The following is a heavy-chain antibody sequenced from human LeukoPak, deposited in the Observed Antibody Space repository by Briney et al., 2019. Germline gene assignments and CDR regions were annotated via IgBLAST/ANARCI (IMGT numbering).Heavy chain of an antibody. J-gene: IGHJ4*02. D-gene: IGHD4-17*01. CDR2: INPNSGGT. V-gene: IGHV1-2*02. CDR3: ARDQEAATTLFDY. CDR1: GYTFTGYY. Sequence: ASVKVSFKASGYTFTGYYMHWVRQAPGQGLEWMGWINPNSGGTNYAQKFQGRVTMTRDTSISTAYMELSRLRSDDTAVYYCARDQEAATTLFDYWGQGTLVTVSS.